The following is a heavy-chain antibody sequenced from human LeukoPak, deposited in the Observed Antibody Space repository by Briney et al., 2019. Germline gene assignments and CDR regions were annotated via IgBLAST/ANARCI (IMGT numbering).Heavy chain of an antibody. Sequence: ASVKVSCKASGYTFPNYGISWVRQAPGQGLEWMGWISAYNGNTNYAQKLQGRVTMTTDTSTSTAYMELRSLRSDDTAVYYCARGYEVINWFDPWGQGTLVTVSS. CDR1: GYTFPNYG. J-gene: IGHJ5*02. D-gene: IGHD2-21*01. CDR3: ARGYEVINWFDP. V-gene: IGHV1-18*01. CDR2: ISAYNGNT.